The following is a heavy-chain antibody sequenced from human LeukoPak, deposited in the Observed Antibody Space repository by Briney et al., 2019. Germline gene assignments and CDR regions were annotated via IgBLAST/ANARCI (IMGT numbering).Heavy chain of an antibody. D-gene: IGHD4-17*01. J-gene: IGHJ4*02. V-gene: IGHV4-34*01. Sequence: SETLSLTCAVYGGSFSGYYWSWIRQPPGKGLEWIGEINRSGSTNYNPSLKSRVTISVDTSKDQFSLKLSSVTAADTAVYYCARGYGDPEYYFDYWGQGTLVTVSS. CDR3: ARGYGDPEYYFDY. CDR2: INRSGST. CDR1: GGSFSGYY.